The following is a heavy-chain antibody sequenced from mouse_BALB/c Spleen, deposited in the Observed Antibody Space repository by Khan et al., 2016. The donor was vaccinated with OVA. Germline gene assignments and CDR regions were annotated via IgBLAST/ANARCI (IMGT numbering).Heavy chain of an antibody. J-gene: IGHJ3*01. D-gene: IGHD2-14*01. V-gene: IGHV1-47*01. CDR1: GYTFTTYP. Sequence: QVQLQQSGTELVKPGASVKMSCKAFGYTFTTYPIEWMKQNHGKSLEWIGNFHPYNDDTKYNEKFKGKAKLTVEKSSCTVYLELSQFTSYDSAVYYCTRRNRYDSAWFAYWGQGTLVTVSA. CDR3: TRRNRYDSAWFAY. CDR2: FHPYNDDT.